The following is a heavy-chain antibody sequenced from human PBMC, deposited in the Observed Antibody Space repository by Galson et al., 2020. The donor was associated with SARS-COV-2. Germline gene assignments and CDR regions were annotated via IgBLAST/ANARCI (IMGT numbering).Heavy chain of an antibody. CDR2: IYYSGST. D-gene: IGHD4-17*01. CDR1: GGSVSSGSYY. V-gene: IGHV4-61*01. J-gene: IGHJ4*02. CDR3: ARAGRTVTTSLASCIDY. Sequence: SQTLSLTCTVSGGSVSSGSYYWSWIRQPPGKGLEWIGYIYYSGSTNYNPSLKSRVTISVDTSKNQFSLKLSSVTAADTAVYYCARAGRTVTTSLASCIDYWGQGTLVTVSS.